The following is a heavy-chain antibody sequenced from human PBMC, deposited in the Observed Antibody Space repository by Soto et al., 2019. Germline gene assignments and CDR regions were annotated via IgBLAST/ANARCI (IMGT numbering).Heavy chain of an antibody. CDR1: GDCICVGGYY. CDR2: IYYSGHT. CDR3: ARGIRS. D-gene: IGHD3-16*01. V-gene: IGHV4-31*03. J-gene: IGHJ6*02. Sequence: QVQLQESGPGLVRPSQTRSLTCTVAGDCICVGGYYWSWIRQHPGKGLEWIGYIYYSGHTYYNPSLKSRVTISVDTSKNQFSLKLTSVTAADTAVYYRARGIRSWGQGTTVTVAS.